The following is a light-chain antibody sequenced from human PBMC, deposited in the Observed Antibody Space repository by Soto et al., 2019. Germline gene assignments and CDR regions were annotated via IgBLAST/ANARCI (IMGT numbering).Light chain of an antibody. J-gene: IGKJ5*01. CDR3: MQALQTLT. V-gene: IGKV2-28*01. CDR1: QSLLHSNGYNY. Sequence: ILMTQTPLSLSIIPGQTASISCKSSQSLLHSNGYNYLDWYLQKPGQSPQLLIYLGSNRASGVPDRFSGSGSGTDFTLKISRVEAEDVGVYYCMQALQTLTFGQGTRLEIK. CDR2: LGS.